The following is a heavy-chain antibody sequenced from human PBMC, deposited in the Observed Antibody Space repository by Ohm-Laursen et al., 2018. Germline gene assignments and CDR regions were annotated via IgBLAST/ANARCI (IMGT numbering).Heavy chain of an antibody. Sequence: SVKVSCKASAYTFNNYAISWVRQAPGQGLEWMGWVSAYNGDTIYAQNLQGRVTMTTDTSTSTAYIELRSLTSDDTAVYYCAKDRGGIAVAGYYYYGMDVWGQGTTVTVSS. J-gene: IGHJ6*02. CDR2: VSAYNGDT. CDR1: AYTFNNYA. CDR3: AKDRGGIAVAGYYYYGMDV. V-gene: IGHV1-18*01. D-gene: IGHD6-19*01.